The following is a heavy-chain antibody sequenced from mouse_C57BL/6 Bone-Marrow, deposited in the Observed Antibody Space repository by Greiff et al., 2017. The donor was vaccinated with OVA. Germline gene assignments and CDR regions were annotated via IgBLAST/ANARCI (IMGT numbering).Heavy chain of an antibody. V-gene: IGHV1-80*01. CDR3: AGSYYYGSSYWYFDV. CDR2: IYPGDGGT. CDR1: GYAFSSYW. J-gene: IGHJ1*03. Sequence: QVQLQQSGAELVKPGASVKISCKASGYAFSSYWMNWVKQRPGKGLEWIGQIYPGDGGTNYNGKFKGKATLTADKSSRTAYMRLRSLTSEDAAVYFCAGSYYYGSSYWYFDVWGTGTTVTVSS. D-gene: IGHD1-1*01.